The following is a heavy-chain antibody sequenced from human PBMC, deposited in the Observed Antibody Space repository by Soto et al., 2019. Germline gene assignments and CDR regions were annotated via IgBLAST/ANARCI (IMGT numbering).Heavy chain of an antibody. J-gene: IGHJ4*02. CDR2: ISAYDGNT. D-gene: IGHD1-7*01. CDR3: ARDTPRGWELPRDY. CDR1: GYTLTSYG. V-gene: IGHV1-18*04. Sequence: QVQLVQSGAEVKKPGASVKVSCKASGYTLTSYGFIWVRQAPGQVREWRGWISAYDGNTNYAQKFQDRLTMTTDTSTSTAYMELRSLRFDDTAVYYCARDTPRGWELPRDYWGQGTLVAVS.